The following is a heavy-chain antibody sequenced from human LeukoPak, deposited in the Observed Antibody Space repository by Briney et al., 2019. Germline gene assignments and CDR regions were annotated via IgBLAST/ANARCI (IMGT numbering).Heavy chain of an antibody. CDR1: GFTFNSFR. V-gene: IGHV3-21*01. D-gene: IGHD1-26*01. J-gene: IGHJ6*03. CDR2: ITSGSSYI. Sequence: GGSLRLSCAASGFTFNSFRMNWVRQAPGKGLEWVSSITSGSSYIYYADSVKGRFTISRDNAKNSLYLQMNSLRAEDTAVYYCARDPYSGSYGNYYYYFMDVWGKGTTVTISS. CDR3: ARDPYSGSYGNYYYYFMDV.